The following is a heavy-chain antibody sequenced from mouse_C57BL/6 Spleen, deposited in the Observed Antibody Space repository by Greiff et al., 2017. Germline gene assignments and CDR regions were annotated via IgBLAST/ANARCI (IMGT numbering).Heavy chain of an antibody. CDR2: SRNKANDYTT. CDR3: ARDVPPDY. D-gene: IGHD5-1*01. Sequence: EVKVVESGGGLVQSGRSLRLSCATSGFTFSDFYMEWVRQAPGKGLEWIAASRNKANDYTTEYSASVKGRFIVSRDTSQSILYLQMNALRAEDTAIYYCARDVPPDYWGQGTSVTVSS. CDR1: GFTFSDFY. J-gene: IGHJ4*01. V-gene: IGHV7-1*01.